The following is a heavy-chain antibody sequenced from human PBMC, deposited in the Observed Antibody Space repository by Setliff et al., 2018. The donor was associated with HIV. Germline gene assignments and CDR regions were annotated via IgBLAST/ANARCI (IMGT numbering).Heavy chain of an antibody. CDR3: AKKYSDFWSGQTDV. CDR2: VYYSGGS. V-gene: IGHV4-59*04. Sequence: PSETLSLTCTVSGGSISSHYWSWIRQPPGKGLEWIASVYYSGGSYYNPSLKTRITLSVDMSKDQFSLRLTSVSAADTAVYYCAKKYSDFWSGQTDVWDKGTTVTVSS. CDR1: GGSISSHY. J-gene: IGHJ6*04. D-gene: IGHD3-3*01.